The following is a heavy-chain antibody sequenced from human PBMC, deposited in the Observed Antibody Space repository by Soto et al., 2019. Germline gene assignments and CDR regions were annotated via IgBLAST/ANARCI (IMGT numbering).Heavy chain of an antibody. D-gene: IGHD3-10*01. CDR1: GFTFSSYA. J-gene: IGHJ2*01. Sequence: EVQLLESGGGLVQPGGSLRLSCAASGFTFSSYAMSWVRQAPGKGLEWVSAISGSGGSTYYADSVKGRFTISRDNSENTLYLQMNSLRAEDTAVYYCAEAGGFGGYWYFDLWGRGTLVTVSS. V-gene: IGHV3-23*01. CDR3: AEAGGFGGYWYFDL. CDR2: ISGSGGST.